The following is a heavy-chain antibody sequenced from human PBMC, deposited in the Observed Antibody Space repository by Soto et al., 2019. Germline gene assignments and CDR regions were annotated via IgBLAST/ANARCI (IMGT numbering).Heavy chain of an antibody. J-gene: IGHJ4*02. D-gene: IGHD6-19*01. CDR2: ISYDGSNK. CDR1: GFTFSSYA. Sequence: QVHLVESGGGVVQPGRSLRLSCAASGFTFSSYAIHWVRQAPAKGLVWVAVISYDGSNKYYADPVKGRFTISRDNSKNTLYLQMNSLRAEDTAVYYCARDKREQWLSTFDYWGQGTLVTVSS. CDR3: ARDKREQWLSTFDY. V-gene: IGHV3-30-3*01.